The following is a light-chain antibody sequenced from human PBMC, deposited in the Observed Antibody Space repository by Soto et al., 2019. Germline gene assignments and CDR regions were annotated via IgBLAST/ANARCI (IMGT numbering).Light chain of an antibody. J-gene: IGLJ2*01. CDR3: SSYTSSSTLVV. CDR1: SSDVGGYNN. V-gene: IGLV2-14*01. Sequence: QSALTQPASVSGSPGQSITISCTGTSSDVGGYNNVSWYQQHPGKAPTLMIYEVSTRPSGVSNRVSGSKSGNTASLTISGLQAEDEADYYCSSYTSSSTLVVFGGGTKLTVL. CDR2: EVS.